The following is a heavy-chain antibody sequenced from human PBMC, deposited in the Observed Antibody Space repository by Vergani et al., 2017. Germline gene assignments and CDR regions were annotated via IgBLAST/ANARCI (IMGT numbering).Heavy chain of an antibody. CDR1: GGTFSSYT. CDR2: IIPILGIA. D-gene: IGHD5-24*01. Sequence: QVQLVQSGAEVKKPGSSVKVSCKASGGTFSSYTISWVRQAPGQGLEWMGRIIPILGIANYAQKFQGRVTITADESTSTAYMELSSLRSEDTAVYYCARDSRWLQFRELYIHDAFDIWGQGTMVTVSS. J-gene: IGHJ3*02. CDR3: ARDSRWLQFRELYIHDAFDI. V-gene: IGHV1-69*08.